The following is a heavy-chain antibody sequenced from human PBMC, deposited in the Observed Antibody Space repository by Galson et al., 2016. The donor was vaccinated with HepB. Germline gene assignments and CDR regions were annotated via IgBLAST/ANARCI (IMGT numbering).Heavy chain of an antibody. CDR1: GFSLSKHW. CDR2: IKEDGSDK. J-gene: IGHJ3*02. V-gene: IGHV3-7*03. Sequence: SLRLSCAASGFSLSKHWMNWVRQAPGKGLEWLANIKEDGSDKYYVASVKGRFTITRDNGKNSLYLQMSSLGDEDTAVYYCARIAYGGNGPFDIWGQGTMVTVSS. CDR3: ARIAYGGNGPFDI. D-gene: IGHD4-23*01.